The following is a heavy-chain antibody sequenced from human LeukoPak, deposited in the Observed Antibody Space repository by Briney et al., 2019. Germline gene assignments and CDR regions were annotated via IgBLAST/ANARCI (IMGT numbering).Heavy chain of an antibody. CDR1: GFTFSSYK. V-gene: IGHV3-48*02. Sequence: GGSLRLSCAASGFTFSSYKMNWVRQAPGKGLEWVSYISTSSSAIYYADSVRGRFTISRDNAKNSLYLQMNSLRDEDTAVYYCARESGLYYGSGRDEVYFDYWGQGTLVTVSS. J-gene: IGHJ4*02. CDR2: ISTSSSAI. D-gene: IGHD3-10*01. CDR3: ARESGLYYGSGRDEVYFDY.